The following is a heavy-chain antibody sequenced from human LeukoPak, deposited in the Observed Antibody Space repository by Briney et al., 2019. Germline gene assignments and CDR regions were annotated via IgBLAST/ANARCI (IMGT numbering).Heavy chain of an antibody. CDR3: ARGAEADFWSGYYPPDYYGMDA. D-gene: IGHD3-3*01. CDR2: ISSSSSYI. Sequence: GGSLRLSCAASGFTFSSYSMNWVRQAPGKGLEWVSSISSSSSYIYYADSVKGRFTISRDNAKNSLYLQMNSLRAEDTAVYYCARGAEADFWSGYYPPDYYGMDAWGQGTTVTVSS. J-gene: IGHJ6*02. CDR1: GFTFSSYS. V-gene: IGHV3-21*01.